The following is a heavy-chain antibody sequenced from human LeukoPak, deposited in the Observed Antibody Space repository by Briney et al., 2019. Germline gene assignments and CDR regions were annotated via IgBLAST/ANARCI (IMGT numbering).Heavy chain of an antibody. D-gene: IGHD3-3*01. Sequence: GGSLRLSCAASGFTFSSYGMHWVRQAPGKRLEWVAFIRYDGSNKYYADSVKGRFTISRDNSKNTLYLQMNSLRAEDTAVYYCAKDSDFWSGPNFDYWGQGTLVTVSS. J-gene: IGHJ4*02. CDR3: AKDSDFWSGPNFDY. CDR1: GFTFSSYG. V-gene: IGHV3-30*02. CDR2: IRYDGSNK.